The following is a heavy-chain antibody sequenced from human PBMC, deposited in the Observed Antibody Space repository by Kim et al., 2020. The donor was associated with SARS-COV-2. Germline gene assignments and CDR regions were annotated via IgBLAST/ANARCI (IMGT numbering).Heavy chain of an antibody. CDR3: ARHRVSGYYYREY. V-gene: IGHV4-39*01. J-gene: IGHJ4*02. D-gene: IGHD3-22*01. Sequence: YNPSRKSRVTISVDTSKNQFSLKLSSVPAADTAVYYCARHRVSGYYYREYWGQGTLVTVSS.